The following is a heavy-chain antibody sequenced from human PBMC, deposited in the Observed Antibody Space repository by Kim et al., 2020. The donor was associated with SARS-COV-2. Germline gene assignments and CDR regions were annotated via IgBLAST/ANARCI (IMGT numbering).Heavy chain of an antibody. CDR2: TRNKASGYTT. V-gene: IGHV3-72*01. CDR1: GFTFSDHY. D-gene: IGHD3-3*01. J-gene: IGHJ4*02. Sequence: GGSLRLSCAASGFTFSDHYMDWVRQAPGKGLDWVGRTRNKASGYTTEYAASVKGRFTISRDDSKNSLYLQMHSLKTEDTAVYYCAAYLSGHPHWGQGTLVTVSS. CDR3: AAYLSGHPH.